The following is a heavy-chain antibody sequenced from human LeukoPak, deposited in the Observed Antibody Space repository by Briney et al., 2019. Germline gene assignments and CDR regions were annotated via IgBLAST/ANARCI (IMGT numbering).Heavy chain of an antibody. CDR1: GFTFSSYA. D-gene: IGHD3-10*01. CDR2: IKSKTDGGTT. Sequence: PWGSLSLSCAASGFTFSSYAMTWVRQAPGKGLEWVGRIKSKTDGGTTDYAAPVKGRFTISRDDSKNTLYLQMNSLKTEDTAVYYCTTASMVRGVMSYYYYYMDVWGKGTTVTISS. J-gene: IGHJ6*03. CDR3: TTASMVRGVMSYYYYYMDV. V-gene: IGHV3-15*01.